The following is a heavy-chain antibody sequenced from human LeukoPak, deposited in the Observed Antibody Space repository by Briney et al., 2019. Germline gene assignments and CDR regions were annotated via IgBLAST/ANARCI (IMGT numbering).Heavy chain of an antibody. CDR3: ARDPYSSSSGFDY. J-gene: IGHJ4*02. D-gene: IGHD6-6*01. V-gene: IGHV3-7*01. Sequence: PGGSVRLSCAASGFTFSSYWMSWVRQAPGKGLEWVANIKQDGTEKYYVDSVKGRFTISRDNAKNSLYLQMNSLRAEDTAVYYCARDPYSSSSGFDYWGQGTLVTVS. CDR1: GFTFSSYW. CDR2: IKQDGTEK.